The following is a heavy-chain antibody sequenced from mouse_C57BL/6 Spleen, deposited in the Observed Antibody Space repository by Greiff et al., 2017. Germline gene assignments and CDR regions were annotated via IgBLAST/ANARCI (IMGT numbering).Heavy chain of an antibody. V-gene: IGHV5-17*01. Sequence: DVQLVESGGGLVKPGGSLKLSCAASGFTFSDYGMHWVRQAPEKGLEWVAYISSGSSTIYYADTVKGRFTISRDNAKNTLFLQMTSLRSEDTAMYYCARPGTPDAMDYWGQGTSVTVSS. CDR1: GFTFSDYG. CDR3: ARPGTPDAMDY. D-gene: IGHD3-1*01. CDR2: ISSGSSTI. J-gene: IGHJ4*01.